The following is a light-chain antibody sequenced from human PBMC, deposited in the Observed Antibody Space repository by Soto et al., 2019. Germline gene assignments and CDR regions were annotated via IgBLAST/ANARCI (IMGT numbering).Light chain of an antibody. V-gene: IGLV1-44*01. Sequence: QSVLTQPPSASGTPGQRVTISCSGSSPNIGSNTVNWYQQLPGTAPKLLIYSNNQRPSGVPDRFSGSKSGTSASLAISGLQSEDEADYYCAAWDDSLNGDVVFGGGTKVTVL. CDR2: SNN. CDR1: SPNIGSNT. J-gene: IGLJ2*01. CDR3: AAWDDSLNGDVV.